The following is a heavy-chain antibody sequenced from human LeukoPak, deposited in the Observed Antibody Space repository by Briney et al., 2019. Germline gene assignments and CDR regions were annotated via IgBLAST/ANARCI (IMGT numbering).Heavy chain of an antibody. CDR2: IYPGDSDT. CDR1: EYSFASYR. D-gene: IGHD6-13*01. J-gene: IGHJ5*02. Sequence: GESLKISCKGSEYSFASYRIAWVRQMPGKGLEWMGIIYPGDSDTRYSPSFQGQVTISADKSISTAYLQWSSLKASDTAMYYCARQIAAAGLNWFDPWGQGTLVTVSS. CDR3: ARQIAAAGLNWFDP. V-gene: IGHV5-51*01.